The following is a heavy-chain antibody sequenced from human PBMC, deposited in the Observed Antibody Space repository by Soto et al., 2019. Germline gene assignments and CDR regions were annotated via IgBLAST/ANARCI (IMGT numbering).Heavy chain of an antibody. Sequence: GGSLRLSCAASGFTFSTYWMHWVRQPPGKGLVWVSRINNDGSNTAYADSVKGRFTNSRDNAQSTLYLQMTSRRAEDTAVYYCARDPLIGNTDYGLDVWGHGTTVTVS. V-gene: IGHV3-74*01. CDR3: ARDPLIGNTDYGLDV. CDR2: INNDGSNT. CDR1: GFTFSTYW. J-gene: IGHJ6*02. D-gene: IGHD1-7*01.